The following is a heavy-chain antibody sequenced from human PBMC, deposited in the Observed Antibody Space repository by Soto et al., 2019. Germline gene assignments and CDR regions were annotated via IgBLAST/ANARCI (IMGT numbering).Heavy chain of an antibody. D-gene: IGHD5-18*01. CDR2: IIPILGIA. J-gene: IGHJ6*02. CDR3: ASDVDTASPYYYYGMDV. CDR1: GGTFSSYT. V-gene: IGHV1-69*02. Sequence: SVKVSCKASGGTFSSYTISWVRQAPGQGLEWMGRIIPILGIANYAQKFQGRVTITADKSTSTAYMELSSLRSEDTAVYHCASDVDTASPYYYYGMDVWGQGTTVTVSS.